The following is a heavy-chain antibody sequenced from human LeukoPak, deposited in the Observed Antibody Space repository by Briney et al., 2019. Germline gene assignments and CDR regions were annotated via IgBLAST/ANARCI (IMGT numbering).Heavy chain of an antibody. CDR1: GYTFTSYG. CDR3: AREEWGLDTAMVNNYYGMDV. J-gene: IGHJ6*02. V-gene: IGHV1-46*01. D-gene: IGHD5-18*01. CDR2: INPSGGST. Sequence: VASVKVSCKASGYTFTSYGISWVRQAPGQGLEWMGIINPSGGSTSYAQKFQGRVTMTRDTSTSTVYMELSSLRSEDTAVYYCAREEWGLDTAMVNNYYGMDVWGQGTTVTVSS.